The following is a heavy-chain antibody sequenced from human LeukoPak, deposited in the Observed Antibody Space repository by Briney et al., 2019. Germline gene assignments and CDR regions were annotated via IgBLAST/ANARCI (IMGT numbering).Heavy chain of an antibody. J-gene: IGHJ4*02. CDR3: AKDQQLTLGFDY. CDR2: ISGSGGGT. D-gene: IGHD6-13*01. CDR1: GFTFNSYA. Sequence: GGSLRLSCAASGFTFNSYAMSWVRQAPEKGLEWVATISGSGGGTYYADSVKGRFTISRDNSKNTLYLQMNSLRAEDTAVYYCAKDQQLTLGFDYWGQGTLVTVSS. V-gene: IGHV3-23*01.